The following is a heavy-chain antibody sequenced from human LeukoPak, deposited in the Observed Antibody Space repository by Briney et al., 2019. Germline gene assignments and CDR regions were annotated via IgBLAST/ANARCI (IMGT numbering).Heavy chain of an antibody. D-gene: IGHD1-26*01. CDR3: ARNGTGSYHISYYYYYYMDV. J-gene: IGHJ6*03. Sequence: GGSLRLSCAASGFTFSSYWMSWVRQAPGKGLEWVANIKQDGSEKYYVDSVKGRFTISRDNAKNSLYLQMNSLRAEDTAVYYCARNGTGSYHISYYYYYYMDVWGKGTTVTVSS. V-gene: IGHV3-7*01. CDR2: IKQDGSEK. CDR1: GFTFSSYW.